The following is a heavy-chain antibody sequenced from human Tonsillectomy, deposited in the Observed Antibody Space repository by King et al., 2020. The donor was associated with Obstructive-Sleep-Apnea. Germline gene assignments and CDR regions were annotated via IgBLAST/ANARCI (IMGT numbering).Heavy chain of an antibody. Sequence: VQLVESGGGVVQPGRSLRLSCAASGFTFSIYGMHWVRQAPGKALEWVAVISYDGSDKYYADSVKGRFTISRDNSKNTLYLQMNSLRAEDTAVYYCAKDRPIVGHEGIFDYWGQGTLVTVSS. CDR2: ISYDGSDK. J-gene: IGHJ4*02. CDR3: AKDRPIVGHEGIFDY. V-gene: IGHV3-30*18. D-gene: IGHD1-26*01. CDR1: GFTFSIYG.